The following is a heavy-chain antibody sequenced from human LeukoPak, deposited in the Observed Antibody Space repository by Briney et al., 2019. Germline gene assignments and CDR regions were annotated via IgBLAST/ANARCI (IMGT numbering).Heavy chain of an antibody. CDR3: MSLQLGGNDI. CDR1: GFTFSSYS. D-gene: IGHD5-18*01. CDR2: ISSSSSYI. J-gene: IGHJ3*02. Sequence: GSLRLSCAASGFTFSSYSMNWVRQAPGKGLGWVSSISSSSSYIYYADSVKGRFTISRDNAKNSLYLQMNSLRAEETAVYYRMSLQLGGNDIWGQGTMVTVSS. V-gene: IGHV3-21*01.